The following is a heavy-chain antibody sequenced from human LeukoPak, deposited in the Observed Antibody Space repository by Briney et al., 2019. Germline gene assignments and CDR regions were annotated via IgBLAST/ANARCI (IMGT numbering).Heavy chain of an antibody. CDR1: GFNFDRYT. Sequence: GGSLRLSCATSGFNFDRYTIHWVRQAPGKGLEWVSLAGWAGGTTFYSDSVRGRFTISRDSGRKSVYLQVNSLTTDDTAFYFCAKELDTMFFDYWGQGALVTVSS. CDR2: AGWAGGTT. J-gene: IGHJ4*02. CDR3: AKELDTMFFDY. V-gene: IGHV3-43*01. D-gene: IGHD3-10*02.